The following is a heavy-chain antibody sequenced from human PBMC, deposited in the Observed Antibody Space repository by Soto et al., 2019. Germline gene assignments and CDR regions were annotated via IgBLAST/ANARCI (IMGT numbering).Heavy chain of an antibody. J-gene: IGHJ6*02. CDR1: GFTFTSSA. V-gene: IGHV1-58*01. D-gene: IGHD2-15*01. CDR3: AAGHLYCSGGSCYSDYYYGMDV. Sequence: SVKVSCKASGFTFTSSAVQWLRQARGQRLEWIGWIVVGSGNTNYAQKFQERVTITRDMSTSTAYMELSSLRSEDTAVYYCAAGHLYCSGGSCYSDYYYGMDVWGQGTTVTVSS. CDR2: IVVGSGNT.